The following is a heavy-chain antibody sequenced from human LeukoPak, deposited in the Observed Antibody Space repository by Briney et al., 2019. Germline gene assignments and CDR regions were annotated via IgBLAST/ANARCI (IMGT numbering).Heavy chain of an antibody. CDR3: ARDNDFWSGYPRMDV. J-gene: IGHJ6*04. D-gene: IGHD3-3*01. Sequence: PSETLSLTCTVSGGSITSYYWSWIRQPPGKGLEWIGYISYSGSTNYNPSLKSRVTISIDTSKDQFSLKLSSVTAAATAFYYCARDNDFWSGYPRMDVWGKGTTVTVSS. V-gene: IGHV4-59*01. CDR2: ISYSGST. CDR1: GGSITSYY.